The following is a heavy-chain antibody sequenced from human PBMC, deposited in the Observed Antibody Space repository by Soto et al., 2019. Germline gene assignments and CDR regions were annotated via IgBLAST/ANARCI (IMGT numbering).Heavy chain of an antibody. CDR1: GFTFNTHW. CDR2: IYFDGITT. V-gene: IGHV3-74*01. J-gene: IGHJ4*02. CDR3: ARGGAMGADY. D-gene: IGHD1-26*01. Sequence: EVQLVESGGGVVQPGGSLRLSCTASGFTFNTHWMHWVRQAPGKGLVWVSRIYFDGITTNYADSVKGRLTVSRDNVKNTVDLHVNTRRDEDTAVYYCARGGAMGADYWGQGTLVTVSS.